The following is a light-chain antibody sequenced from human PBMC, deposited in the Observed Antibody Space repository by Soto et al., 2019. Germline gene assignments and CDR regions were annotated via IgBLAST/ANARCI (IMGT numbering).Light chain of an antibody. CDR3: QQLNSYPQGT. CDR2: AAS. Sequence: IQLTQSPSSLSASVGDRVTITCRASQGISSYLAWYQQKPGKAPKLLIYAASTLQSGGPSRFSGSGSGTDFTLTISSLQPEDFATYYCQQLNSYPQGTFGQGTKLEIK. V-gene: IGKV1-9*01. CDR1: QGISSY. J-gene: IGKJ2*01.